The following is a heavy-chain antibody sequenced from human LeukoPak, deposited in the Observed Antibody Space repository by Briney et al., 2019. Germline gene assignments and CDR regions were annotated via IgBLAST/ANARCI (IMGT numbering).Heavy chain of an antibody. CDR3: ARITFGGVIVIADYFDY. D-gene: IGHD3-16*02. CDR2: ISGSGGST. V-gene: IGHV3-23*01. CDR1: GFTFSSYA. Sequence: GGSLRLSCAASGFTFSSYAMSWVRQAPGKGLEWVSAISGSGGSTYYADSVKGRFTISRDNSKNTPYLQMNSLRAEDTAVYYCARITFGGVIVIADYFDYWGQGTLVTVSS. J-gene: IGHJ4*02.